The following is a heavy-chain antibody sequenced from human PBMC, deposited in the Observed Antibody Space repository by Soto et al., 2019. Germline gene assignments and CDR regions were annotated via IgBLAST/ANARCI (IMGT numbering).Heavy chain of an antibody. J-gene: IGHJ3*02. V-gene: IGHV3-30-3*01. CDR3: ARELFLHSDGEGSDAFDI. CDR1: GFTFSSYA. D-gene: IGHD5-18*01. Sequence: GGSLRLSCAASGFTFSSYAMHWVRQAPGKGLEWVAVISYDGSNKYYAGSVKGRFTISRDNSKNTLYLQMNSLRAEDTAVYYCARELFLHSDGEGSDAFDIWGQGKMVTFSS. CDR2: ISYDGSNK.